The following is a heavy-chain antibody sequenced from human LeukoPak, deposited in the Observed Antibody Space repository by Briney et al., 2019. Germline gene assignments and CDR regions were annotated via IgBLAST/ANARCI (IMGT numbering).Heavy chain of an antibody. J-gene: IGHJ4*02. Sequence: PSETLSLTYTVSGGSISSYYWSWIRQPPGKGLEWIGYIYYSGSTNYNPSLKSRVTISVDTSKNQFSLKLSSVTAADTAVYYCVNGDGFHFNYWGQGTLVTVSS. V-gene: IGHV4-59*08. CDR2: IYYSGST. D-gene: IGHD7-27*01. CDR3: VNGDGFHFNY. CDR1: GGSISSYY.